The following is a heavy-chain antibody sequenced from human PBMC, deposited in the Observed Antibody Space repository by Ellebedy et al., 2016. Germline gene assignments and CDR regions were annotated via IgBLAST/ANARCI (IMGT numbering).Heavy chain of an antibody. D-gene: IGHD6-6*01. Sequence: GESLKISCAASGFTFRDYYMSWIRQAPGKGLEWVAYFGPSGTIIYNADSVKGRFTISRDNARNSLYLQMNSLRAEDTAVYYCVSLGGRQRYSDWGQGTLVTVST. CDR3: VSLGGRQRYSD. V-gene: IGHV3-11*04. J-gene: IGHJ4*02. CDR2: FGPSGTII. CDR1: GFTFRDYY.